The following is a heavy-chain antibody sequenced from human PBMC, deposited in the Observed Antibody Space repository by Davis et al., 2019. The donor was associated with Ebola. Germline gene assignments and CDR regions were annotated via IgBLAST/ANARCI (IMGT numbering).Heavy chain of an antibody. Sequence: SETLSLTCTVSGGSTSSYHWSWIRQPPGKGLEWIGYIYYSGSTNYNPSLKSRVTISVDTSKNQFSLKLSSVTAADTAVYYCARDRGYGMDVWGQGTTVTVSS. D-gene: IGHD3-10*01. CDR3: ARDRGYGMDV. J-gene: IGHJ6*02. CDR1: GGSTSSYH. V-gene: IGHV4-59*01. CDR2: IYYSGST.